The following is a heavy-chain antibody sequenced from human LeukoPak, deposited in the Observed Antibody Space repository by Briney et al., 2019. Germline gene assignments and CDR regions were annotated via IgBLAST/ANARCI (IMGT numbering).Heavy chain of an antibody. V-gene: IGHV1-18*01. CDR2: ISAYNGNT. J-gene: IGHJ6*02. Sequence: MGWISAYNGNTNYAQKLKGRVTMTTDTSTSTAYMELRSLRSDDTAVYYCSIALLRYFDHSPRDSYYYGMDVWGQGTTVTVSS. CDR3: SIALLRYFDHSPRDSYYYGMDV. D-gene: IGHD3-9*01.